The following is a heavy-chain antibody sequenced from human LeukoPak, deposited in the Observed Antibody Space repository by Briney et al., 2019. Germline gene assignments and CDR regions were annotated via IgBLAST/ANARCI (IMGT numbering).Heavy chain of an antibody. CDR1: GFTFSSYS. J-gene: IGHJ5*02. Sequence: GGSLRLSCAASGFTFSSYSMNWVRRAPGKGLEWVSSISSSSCYIYYADSVKGRFTISRDNAKNSLYLQMNSLRAEDTAVYYCAKYASPYQLLSPWFDPWGQGTLVTVS. CDR3: AKYASPYQLLSPWFDP. D-gene: IGHD2-2*01. CDR2: ISSSSCYI. V-gene: IGHV3-21*04.